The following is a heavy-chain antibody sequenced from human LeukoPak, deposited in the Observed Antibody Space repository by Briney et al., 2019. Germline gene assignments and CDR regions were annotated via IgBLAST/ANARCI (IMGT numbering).Heavy chain of an antibody. CDR3: ARGVRFLEWLGPYYFDY. CDR2: ISWNSGSI. J-gene: IGHJ4*02. Sequence: PGGSLRLSCAASGFTFSSYAMSWVRQAPGKGLEWVSGISWNSGSIGYADSVKGRFTISRDNAKNSLYLQMNSLRAEDTALYYCARGVRFLEWLGPYYFDYWGQGTLVTVSS. D-gene: IGHD3-3*01. CDR1: GFTFSSYA. V-gene: IGHV3-9*01.